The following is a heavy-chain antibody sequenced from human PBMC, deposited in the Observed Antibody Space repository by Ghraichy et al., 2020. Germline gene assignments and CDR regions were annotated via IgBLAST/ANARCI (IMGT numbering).Heavy chain of an antibody. J-gene: IGHJ6*02. CDR1: GFTFSDYY. Sequence: LNISCAASGFTFSDYYMSWIRQAPGKGLEWVSYISSSGSTIYYADSVKGRFTISRDNAKNSLYLQMNSLRAEDTAVYYCARDYYSGYSYGYDYYYGMDVWGQGTTVTVSS. D-gene: IGHD5-18*01. CDR3: ARDYYSGYSYGYDYYYGMDV. V-gene: IGHV3-11*01. CDR2: ISSSGSTI.